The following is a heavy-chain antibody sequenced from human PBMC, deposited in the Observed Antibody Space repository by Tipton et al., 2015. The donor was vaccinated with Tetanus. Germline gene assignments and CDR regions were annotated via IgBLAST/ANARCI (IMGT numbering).Heavy chain of an antibody. J-gene: IGHJ4*02. CDR1: GFTFDDYT. CDR2: ISWDGDST. CDR3: AGLGYDRSGSYFDH. D-gene: IGHD3-22*01. V-gene: IGHV3-43*01. Sequence: SLRLSCAASGFTFDDYTMHWVRQAPGKGLEWVSLISWDGDSTYYADSMKGRFTISGDNSKNSLYLQMNSLRTEDTALYYCAGLGYDRSGSYFDHWGQGTLVTVSS.